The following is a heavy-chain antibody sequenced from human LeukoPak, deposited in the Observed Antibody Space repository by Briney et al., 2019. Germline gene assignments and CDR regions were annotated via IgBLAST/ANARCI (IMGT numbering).Heavy chain of an antibody. Sequence: GRSLRLSCAASGFTFSSYAMHWVRQAPGKGLEWVAVISYDGSNKYYADSVKGRFTISRDNSKNTLYLQMNSLRAEDTAVYYCARDMGVGREGPYYYYGMDVWGQGTTVTVSS. CDR3: ARDMGVGREGPYYYYGMDV. CDR2: ISYDGSNK. D-gene: IGHD3-10*01. V-gene: IGHV3-30-3*01. CDR1: GFTFSSYA. J-gene: IGHJ6*02.